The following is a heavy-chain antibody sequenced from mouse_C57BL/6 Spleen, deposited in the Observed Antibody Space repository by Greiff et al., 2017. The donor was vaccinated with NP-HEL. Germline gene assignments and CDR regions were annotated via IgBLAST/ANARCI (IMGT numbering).Heavy chain of an antibody. Sequence: VKLVESGPELVKPGASVKISCKASGYAFSSSWMNWVKQRPGQGLEWIGRIYPGAGDTYYNGKFKGKATLTADKSSSTAYMQLSSLTSEDAAVYFCARDGYYELDDWGQGTMVTVSA. V-gene: IGHV1-82*01. CDR1: GYAFSSSW. CDR3: ARDGYYELDD. D-gene: IGHD2-3*01. CDR2: IYPGAGDT. J-gene: IGHJ3*01.